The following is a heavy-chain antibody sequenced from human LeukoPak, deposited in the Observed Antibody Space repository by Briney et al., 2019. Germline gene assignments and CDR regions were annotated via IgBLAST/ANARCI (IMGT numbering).Heavy chain of an antibody. V-gene: IGHV4-61*01. CDR2: IYYSGST. J-gene: IGHJ3*02. CDR1: GGSISSGPYF. Sequence: SETLSLTCSVSGGSISSGPYFWSWIRQPPGKGLEWIGYIYYSGSTNYNPSLKSRVTISVDTSKNQFSLKLSSVTAADTAVYYCARRTRAAFDIWGQGTMVTVSS. CDR3: ARRTRAAFDI.